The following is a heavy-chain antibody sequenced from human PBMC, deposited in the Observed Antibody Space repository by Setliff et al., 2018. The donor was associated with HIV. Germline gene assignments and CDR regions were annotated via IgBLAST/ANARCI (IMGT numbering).Heavy chain of an antibody. D-gene: IGHD3-22*01. CDR1: GFNFDDYA. Sequence: GGSLRLSCATSGFNFDDYAMHWVRQAPGKGLEWVSLISGDCLSIYYADSVKGRFTISRDNSKNSLYLQMNSLRVEDTALYYCAKDENNDGYYSYFDYWGQGTLVTVSS. CDR3: AKDENNDGYYSYFDY. V-gene: IGHV3-43D*03. J-gene: IGHJ4*01. CDR2: ISGDCLSI.